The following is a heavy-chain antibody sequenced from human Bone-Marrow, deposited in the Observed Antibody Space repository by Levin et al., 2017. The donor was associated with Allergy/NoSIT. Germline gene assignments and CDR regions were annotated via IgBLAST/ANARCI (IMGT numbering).Heavy chain of an antibody. CDR2: IYYDGSKK. CDR1: GFTLSSYG. CDR3: ARDRGSGSYYRFED. J-gene: IGHJ4*02. Sequence: GGSLRLSCAASGFTLSSYGMHWVRQAPGKGPEWVAVIYYDGSKKYYADSVKGRFTISRDDSKNTLSLQMNSLRDEDTAVYYCARDRGSGSYYRFEDWGQGTLVTVSS. V-gene: IGHV3-30*12. D-gene: IGHD3-10*01.